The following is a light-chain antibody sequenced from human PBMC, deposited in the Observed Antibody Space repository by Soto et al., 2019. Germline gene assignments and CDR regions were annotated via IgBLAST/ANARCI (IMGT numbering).Light chain of an antibody. CDR1: QTIHSY. Sequence: DVQMTQSPSSLSASVGDRITLTCRASQTIHSYLHWYQFKPGKAPQLLIQSASSLHSGVPSRFSGSGSGTHFTLTISSLQPEDSATYYCQQTFSTPWTFGQGTKVDIK. CDR3: QQTFSTPWT. CDR2: SAS. J-gene: IGKJ1*01. V-gene: IGKV1-39*01.